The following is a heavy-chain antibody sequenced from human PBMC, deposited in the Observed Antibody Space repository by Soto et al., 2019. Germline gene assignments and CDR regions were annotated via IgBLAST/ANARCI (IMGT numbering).Heavy chain of an antibody. D-gene: IGHD2-2*02. V-gene: IGHV3-21*01. J-gene: IGHJ6*02. CDR1: GFTFSSYS. CDR3: ARDSGHLVPAAISYYYYYGMDV. Sequence: GGSLRLSCAASGFTFSSYSMNWVRQAPGKGLEWVSSISSSSSYIYYADSVKGRFTISRDNAKNSLYLQMNSLRAEDTAVYYCARDSGHLVPAAISYYYYYGMDVWGQGTTVTVSS. CDR2: ISSSSSYI.